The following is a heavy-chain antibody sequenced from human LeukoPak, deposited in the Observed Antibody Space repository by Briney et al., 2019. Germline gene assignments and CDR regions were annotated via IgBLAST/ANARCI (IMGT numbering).Heavy chain of an antibody. J-gene: IGHJ4*02. V-gene: IGHV4-4*07. D-gene: IGHD4/OR15-4a*01. Sequence: PSETLSLTCSVSGASINSHYWTWIRQPAGKGLEWIRRIYISGSTNYSPSLKSRVTMSVDTSKNQFSLNLISVTAADTAVYYCARALNPLTGTYYFDYWGQGTLDTVSS. CDR1: GASINSHY. CDR2: IYISGST. CDR3: ARALNPLTGTYYFDY.